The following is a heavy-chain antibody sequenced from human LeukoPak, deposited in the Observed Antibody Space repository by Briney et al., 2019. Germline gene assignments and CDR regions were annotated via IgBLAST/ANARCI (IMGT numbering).Heavy chain of an antibody. CDR1: GFTFSSYA. J-gene: IGHJ4*02. CDR3: AKGLYSNYELGLDY. V-gene: IGHV3-23*01. CDR2: ISGSGGST. D-gene: IGHD4-11*01. Sequence: GGSLRLSCAASGFTFSSYAMSWVCQAPGKGLEWVSAISGSGGSTYYADSVKGRFTISRDNSKNTLYLQMNSLRAEDTAVYYCAKGLYSNYELGLDYWGQGTLVTVSS.